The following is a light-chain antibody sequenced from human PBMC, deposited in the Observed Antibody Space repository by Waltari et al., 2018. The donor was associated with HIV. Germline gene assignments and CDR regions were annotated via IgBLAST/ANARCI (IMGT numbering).Light chain of an antibody. CDR2: DAF. CDR1: QRVSSY. V-gene: IGKV3-11*01. Sequence: EIVLTQSPATLSLSPGERATLSCRASQRVSSYLAWYQQNPGQAPRLLVDDAFNRATGIPARFRGSGSGTDFTLTIRSLEPEDFAVYYCQQRSNWPHTFGQGNKLEIK. CDR3: QQRSNWPHT. J-gene: IGKJ2*01.